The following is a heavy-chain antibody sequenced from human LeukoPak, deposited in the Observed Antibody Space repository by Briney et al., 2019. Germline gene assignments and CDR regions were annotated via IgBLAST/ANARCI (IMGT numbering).Heavy chain of an antibody. CDR1: GGSISSGGYY. J-gene: IGHJ4*02. V-gene: IGHV4-31*03. CDR3: ARDGYSDSSGYDYPPSV. D-gene: IGHD3-22*01. CDR2: IYYSGST. Sequence: SETLSLTCTVSGGSISSGGYYWSWIRPHPGKGLEWIGYIYYSGSTYYNPSLKSRVTISVDTSKNQFSLKLSSVTAADTAVYYCARDGYSDSSGYDYPPSVWGQGTLVTVSS.